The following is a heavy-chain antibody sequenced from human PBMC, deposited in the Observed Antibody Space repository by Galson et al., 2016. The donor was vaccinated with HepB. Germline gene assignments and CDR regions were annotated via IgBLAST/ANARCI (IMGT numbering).Heavy chain of an antibody. CDR2: ITWSGDDM. J-gene: IGHJ4*02. Sequence: SLRLSCAASGFPFDDYAIHWVRQAPGKGLEWVPGITWSGDDMHYTDSVKGRFTISRDNAKNSLYLQLNNLRPEDTALYYCTKGLAAPSGYDFNFFDYWGQGTLVTVSS. D-gene: IGHD5-12*01. CDR1: GFPFDDYA. CDR3: TKGLAAPSGYDFNFFDY. V-gene: IGHV3-9*01.